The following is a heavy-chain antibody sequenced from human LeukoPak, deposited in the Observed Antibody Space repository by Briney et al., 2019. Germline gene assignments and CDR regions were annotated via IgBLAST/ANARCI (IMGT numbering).Heavy chain of an antibody. D-gene: IGHD2-2*01. CDR1: GYTFTDYY. CDR2: IDPNRGDT. Sequence: ASVKVSCKASGYTFTDYYMHWVRQAPGQGLEWMEWIDPNRGDTNYPQKFQGRVTMTRDTSISTAYMELSSLRSDDTAVYHCARGRYCSSTSCSDFDYWGQGTLVTVSS. V-gene: IGHV1-2*02. J-gene: IGHJ4*02. CDR3: ARGRYCSSTSCSDFDY.